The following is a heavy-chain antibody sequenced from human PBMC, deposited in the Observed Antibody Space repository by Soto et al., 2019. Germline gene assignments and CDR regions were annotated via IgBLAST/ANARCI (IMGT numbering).Heavy chain of an antibody. CDR1: GGSFSGYY. CDR3: ARANKYYYYYGMDV. V-gene: IGHV4-34*01. CDR2: INHSGST. Sequence: QVQLQQWGAGLLKPSETLSLTCAVYGGSFSGYYWSWIRQPPGKGLECIEEINHSGSTNYNPSLKSQVTISVDTCKNQCSLKLSSVTAADTAVYYCARANKYYYYYGMDVWGQGTTVTVSS. J-gene: IGHJ6*02.